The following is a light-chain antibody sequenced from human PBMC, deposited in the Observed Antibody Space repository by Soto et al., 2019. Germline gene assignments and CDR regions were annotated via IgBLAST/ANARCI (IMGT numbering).Light chain of an antibody. Sequence: QSVLTQPASVSGSPGQSITISCTGTSSDVGSYNLVSWYQQHPGKAPKLMIYEGSKRPSGVSNRFSGSKSGNTASLTISGRQAEDEAAYYCCSYAGSRVFGGGTKLTVL. CDR3: CSYAGSRV. CDR2: EGS. J-gene: IGLJ3*02. CDR1: SSDVGSYNL. V-gene: IGLV2-23*01.